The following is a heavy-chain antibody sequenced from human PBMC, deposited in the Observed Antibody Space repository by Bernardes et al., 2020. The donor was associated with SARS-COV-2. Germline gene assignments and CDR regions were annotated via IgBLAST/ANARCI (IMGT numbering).Heavy chain of an antibody. J-gene: IGHJ5*02. Sequence: ASVKVSCKASGYTFTGYYMHWVRQAPGKGLEWMGWINPNSGGTNYAQKFQGRVTMTRDTSISTAYMELSRLRSDDTAVYYCARDLNWHYDILTGSRGFDPWGQGTLVTVSS. D-gene: IGHD3-9*01. V-gene: IGHV1-2*02. CDR3: ARDLNWHYDILTGSRGFDP. CDR2: INPNSGGT. CDR1: GYTFTGYY.